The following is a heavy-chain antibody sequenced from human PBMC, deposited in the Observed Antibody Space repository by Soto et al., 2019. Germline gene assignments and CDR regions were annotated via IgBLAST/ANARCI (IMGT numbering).Heavy chain of an antibody. J-gene: IGHJ6*02. D-gene: IGHD1-1*01. V-gene: IGHV3-15*07. CDR2: IKTKADGGAT. Sequence: EVQLVESGGGLVKPGGSLRLSCAASGFTFSNAHMNWVRQAPGKGLEWVGRIKTKADGGATDYAAPVRDRFTISRDDSKNTLYLQMNSLKTEDTAVYYCTTAAGTQYYYYYNLDVWGQGTTVAVSS. CDR3: TTAAGTQYYYYYNLDV. CDR1: GFTFSNAH.